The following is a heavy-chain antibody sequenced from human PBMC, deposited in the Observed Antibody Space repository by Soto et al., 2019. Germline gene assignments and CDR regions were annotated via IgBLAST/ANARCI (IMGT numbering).Heavy chain of an antibody. Sequence: LRLSCAASGFTFSSYWMHWVRQAPGKGLVWVSRINSDGSSTSYADSVKGRFTISRDNAKNTLYLQMNSLRAEDTAVYYCARGHIAAAGYYYYGMDVWGQGTTVTVSS. CDR1: GFTFSSYW. V-gene: IGHV3-74*01. D-gene: IGHD6-13*01. CDR3: ARGHIAAAGYYYYGMDV. CDR2: INSDGSST. J-gene: IGHJ6*02.